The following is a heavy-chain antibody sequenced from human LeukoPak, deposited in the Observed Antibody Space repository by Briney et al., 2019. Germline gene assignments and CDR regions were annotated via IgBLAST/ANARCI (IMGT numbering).Heavy chain of an antibody. V-gene: IGHV3-74*03. CDR2: IRSDGSDT. CDR1: GFTFSETW. D-gene: IGHD2/OR15-2a*01. J-gene: IGHJ4*02. Sequence: GGSLRLSCAASGFTFSETWMHWVRQAPGKGLVGVSRIRSDGSDTMYAESVKGRFTISRDNAQNTLYLQMNSLRAEDTAVYYCARDWFHANDYGGQGTLGTFSA. CDR3: ARDWFHANDY.